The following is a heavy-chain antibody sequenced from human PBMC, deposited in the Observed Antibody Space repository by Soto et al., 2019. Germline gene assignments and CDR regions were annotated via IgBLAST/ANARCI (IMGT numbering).Heavy chain of an antibody. Sequence: SETLSLTCAVYGGSFSGDYWSWIRQPPGKGLEWIGEINHSGSTNYNPSLKSRVTISVDTSKNQFSLKLSSVTAADTAVYYCARLPARDYYYDSSGYPAPVYWGQGTLVXVSS. CDR2: INHSGST. J-gene: IGHJ4*02. CDR3: ARLPARDYYYDSSGYPAPVY. D-gene: IGHD3-22*01. CDR1: GGSFSGDY. V-gene: IGHV4-34*01.